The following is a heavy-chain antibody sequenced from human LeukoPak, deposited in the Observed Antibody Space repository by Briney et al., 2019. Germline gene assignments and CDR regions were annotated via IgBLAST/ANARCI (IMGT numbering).Heavy chain of an antibody. V-gene: IGHV3-23*01. Sequence: GGSLRLSCATSGFTFSQFGMTWVRQPPGKGLEWVASFDGNAHGTYFADSVKGRCTISSDNSKNTVYLQMNSLRADDTAIYYCAKARIIGVGWDKFDSWGQGSLVTVSS. CDR3: AKARIIGVGWDKFDS. D-gene: IGHD2-21*01. CDR1: GFTFSQFG. J-gene: IGHJ4*02. CDR2: FDGNAHGT.